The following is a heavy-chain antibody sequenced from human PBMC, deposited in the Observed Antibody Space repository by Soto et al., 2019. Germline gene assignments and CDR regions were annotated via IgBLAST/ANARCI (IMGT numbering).Heavy chain of an antibody. CDR2: IIPIFGTA. Sequence: SVKVSCKASGGTFSSYAISWVRQAPGQGLEWMGGIIPIFGTANYAQKFQGRVTITADESTSTAYMELSSLRSEDTAVYYCARDPTIDSNSSDGMDVWGQGTTVTVSS. CDR1: GGTFSSYA. CDR3: ARDPTIDSNSSDGMDV. J-gene: IGHJ6*02. D-gene: IGHD4-4*01. V-gene: IGHV1-69*13.